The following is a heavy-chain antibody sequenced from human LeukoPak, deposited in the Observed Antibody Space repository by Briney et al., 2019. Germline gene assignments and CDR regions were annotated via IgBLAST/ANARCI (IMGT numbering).Heavy chain of an antibody. V-gene: IGHV3-7*03. CDR3: AGAGLDY. Sequence: GGSLRLSCEASGLTIRNYWISWARQAPGEGLEWVANIKQDGSGKHYVDSVKGRFTISRDNTKNSLYLQMNSLRAEDTAVYYCAGAGLDYWGQGTLVTVSS. CDR1: GLTIRNYW. CDR2: IKQDGSGK. J-gene: IGHJ4*02.